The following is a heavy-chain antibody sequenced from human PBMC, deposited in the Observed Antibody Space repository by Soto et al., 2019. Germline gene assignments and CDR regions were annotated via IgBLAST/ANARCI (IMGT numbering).Heavy chain of an antibody. CDR1: GGSSNSNSFH. V-gene: IGHV4-31*01. J-gene: IGHJ4*02. CDR2: LFYEGTT. D-gene: IGHD2-21*02. Sequence: QVQLQESGPGLVEPSQTLSLTCTVSGGSSNSNSFHWSWIRQHPGKGLEWIGGLFYEGTTYHNPSLKSQLTVSLDTSKNQFSLKLSSVTVADTAVYYCRRSGGGDGGYGGQGTLVTVS. CDR3: RRSGGGDGGY.